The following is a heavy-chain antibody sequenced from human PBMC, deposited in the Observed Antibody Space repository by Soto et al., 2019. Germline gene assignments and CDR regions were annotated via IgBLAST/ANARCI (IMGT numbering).Heavy chain of an antibody. D-gene: IGHD3-10*01. J-gene: IGHJ5*02. CDR1: VGSISSGDYY. Sequence: SETLCITCTFSVGSISSGDYYWSWIRQPPGKGLEWIGYIYYSGSTYYNPSLKSRVTISVDTSKNQFSLKLSSVTAADTAVYYCARDGSGIADWFDPWGQGTMVTVSS. CDR3: ARDGSGIADWFDP. V-gene: IGHV4-30-4*01. CDR2: IYYSGST.